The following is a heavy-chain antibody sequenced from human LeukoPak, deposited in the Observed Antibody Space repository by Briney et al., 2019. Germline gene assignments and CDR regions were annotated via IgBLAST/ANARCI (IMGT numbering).Heavy chain of an antibody. Sequence: PGGSLRLSCAASGFTFSSYWMSWVRQAPGKGLEWVANIKQDGSEKYYVDSVKGRFTISRDNAKNSLYLQMNSLRAEDTAVYYYAREGYSSGWYLNRAYYMDVWGKGTTVTVSS. J-gene: IGHJ6*03. CDR1: GFTFSSYW. D-gene: IGHD6-19*01. CDR3: AREGYSSGWYLNRAYYMDV. CDR2: IKQDGSEK. V-gene: IGHV3-7*01.